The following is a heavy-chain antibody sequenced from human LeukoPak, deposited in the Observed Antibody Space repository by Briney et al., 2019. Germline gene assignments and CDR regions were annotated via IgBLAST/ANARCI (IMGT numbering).Heavy chain of an antibody. J-gene: IGHJ4*02. Sequence: SETLSLTCAVYGGSFSGYYWSWIRQPPGKGLEWIGEINHSGSTNYNPSLKSRVTISVDTSKNQFSLKLSSVTAADTAVYYCAATYYYDSSGYTLTRWGQGTLVTVSS. CDR3: AATYYYDSSGYTLTR. CDR2: INHSGST. V-gene: IGHV4-34*01. D-gene: IGHD3-22*01. CDR1: GGSFSGYY.